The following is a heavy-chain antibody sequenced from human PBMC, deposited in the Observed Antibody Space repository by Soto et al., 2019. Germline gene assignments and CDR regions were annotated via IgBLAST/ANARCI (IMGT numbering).Heavy chain of an antibody. Sequence: QVQLVQSGAEVKKPGASVKVSCKASGYTFTSYAMTWVRQAPGQRLEWMGWINAGNGNTKYSQKFQGRVTITRDTSASTADIELGSLRSEDTAVYYCARDLGGWPDYWGQGTLVTVSS. J-gene: IGHJ4*02. D-gene: IGHD2-15*01. CDR1: GYTFTSYA. CDR3: ARDLGGWPDY. CDR2: INAGNGNT. V-gene: IGHV1-3*01.